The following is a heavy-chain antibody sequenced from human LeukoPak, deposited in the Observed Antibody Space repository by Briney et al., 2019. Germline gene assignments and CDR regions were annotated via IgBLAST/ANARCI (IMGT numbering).Heavy chain of an antibody. CDR1: GGSFSGYY. CDR2: INHSGST. CDR3: ARGQRFSRLSNWFDP. V-gene: IGHV4-34*01. J-gene: IGHJ5*02. Sequence: SETLSLTCAVYGGSFSGYYWSWIRQPPGKGLEWIWEINHSGSTNYNPSLKSRVTISVDTSKNQFSLKLSSVTAADTAVYYCARGQRFSRLSNWFDPWGQGTLVIVSS. D-gene: IGHD3-3*01.